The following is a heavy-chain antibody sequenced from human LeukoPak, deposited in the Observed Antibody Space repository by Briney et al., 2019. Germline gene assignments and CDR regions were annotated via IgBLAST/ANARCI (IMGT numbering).Heavy chain of an antibody. J-gene: IGHJ4*02. CDR1: GFTFSSYG. CDR2: IWYDGSNK. D-gene: IGHD5-18*01. Sequence: PGGSLRLSCAVSGFTFSSYGMHWVRQAPGKGLEWVAVIWYDGSNKYYADSVKGRFTISRDNSKNTLYLQMNSLRAEDTAVYYCAGPADVDTAMIVYWGQGTLVTVSS. CDR3: AGPADVDTAMIVY. V-gene: IGHV3-33*01.